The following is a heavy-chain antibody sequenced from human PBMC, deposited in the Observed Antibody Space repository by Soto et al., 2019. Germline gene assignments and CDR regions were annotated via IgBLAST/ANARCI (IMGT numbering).Heavy chain of an antibody. CDR3: ARDQWRYSYGDHGMDA. D-gene: IGHD5-18*01. V-gene: IGHV4-30-2*01. CDR1: GGSISSGGYS. J-gene: IGHJ6*01. CDR2: IYHSGST. Sequence: QLQLQESGSGLVKPSQTLSLTCAVSGGSISSGGYSWSWIRQPPGKGLEWIGYIYHSGSTYYNPSLKSRVTISVDRSKNSVFLKLSSVTDADKAVYYCARDQWRYSYGDHGMDAWGQGTTVTVAS.